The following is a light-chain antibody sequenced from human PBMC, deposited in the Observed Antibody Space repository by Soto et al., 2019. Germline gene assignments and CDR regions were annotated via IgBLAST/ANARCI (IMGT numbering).Light chain of an antibody. J-gene: IGLJ1*01. Sequence: QPALTQPASVSGSPGQSITISCTGTSSDIGGYNYVSWYQQHPGKAPKLMLYEVSNRPSGVSNRFSGFKSGNTASLTITGLQAEDEADYYCNSYTSSSTLYVFGTGTKLTVL. CDR1: SSDIGGYNY. CDR2: EVS. CDR3: NSYTSSSTLYV. V-gene: IGLV2-14*01.